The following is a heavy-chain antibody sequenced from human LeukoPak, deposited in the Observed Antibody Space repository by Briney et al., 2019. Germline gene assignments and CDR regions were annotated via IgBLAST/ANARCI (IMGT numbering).Heavy chain of an antibody. CDR3: ARDDYRRRTSVRYYYYYGMDV. Sequence: SETLSLTCTVSGGSISTTGYYWAWIRQPPGKGLQWIASIYYSGSTYYNSSLKSRVTISVDTSKNQFTLKLSSMTAADTAVYYCARDDYRRRTSVRYYYYYGMDVWGQGTTVTVSS. D-gene: IGHD3-10*01. CDR1: GGSISTTGYY. J-gene: IGHJ6*02. CDR2: IYYSGST. V-gene: IGHV4-39*02.